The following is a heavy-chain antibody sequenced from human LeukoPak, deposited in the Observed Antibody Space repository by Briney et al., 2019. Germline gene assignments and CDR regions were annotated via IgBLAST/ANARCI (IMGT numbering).Heavy chain of an antibody. J-gene: IGHJ4*02. V-gene: IGHV4-4*02. D-gene: IGHD3-9*01. CDR3: GKTDIYFNPIDY. CDR1: GVSICSSEW. Sequence: PSETLSLTCAVSGVSICSSEWWIWVRQPPGQGLEWIGEIHRAGRTRYNPSLKSRVTISMDYSKNQFSLKLTSVTAADTAIYYCGKTDIYFNPIDYWGPGSLVTVSS. CDR2: IHRAGRT.